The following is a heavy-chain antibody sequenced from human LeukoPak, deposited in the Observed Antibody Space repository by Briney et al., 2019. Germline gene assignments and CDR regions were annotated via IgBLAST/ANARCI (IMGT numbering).Heavy chain of an antibody. CDR3: ARTHFLTPVVPRPRSIDY. CDR2: IYYSGST. J-gene: IGHJ4*02. V-gene: IGHV4-59*08. Sequence: SETLSLTCTVSGGSFSSYYWSWIRQPPGKGLEWIGYIYYSGSTNYNPSLKSRVTISVDTSKNQFSLKLSSVTAADTAVYYCARTHFLTPVVPRPRSIDYWGQGALVTVSS. D-gene: IGHD4-23*01. CDR1: GGSFSSYY.